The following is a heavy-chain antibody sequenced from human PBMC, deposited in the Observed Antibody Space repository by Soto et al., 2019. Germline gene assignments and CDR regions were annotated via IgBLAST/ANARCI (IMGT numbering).Heavy chain of an antibody. Sequence: PGGSRISSWEASGSTVSSNYMTWVRQATGKGLEWVSVIYSGGSTHYADSVKGRFTISRDNSKNTLYLQMNSLRAEDTAMYYCARDAPPLSWGQGTLVTVSS. CDR1: GSTVSSNY. CDR3: ARDAPPLS. CDR2: IYSGGST. J-gene: IGHJ4*02. V-gene: IGHV3-53*01.